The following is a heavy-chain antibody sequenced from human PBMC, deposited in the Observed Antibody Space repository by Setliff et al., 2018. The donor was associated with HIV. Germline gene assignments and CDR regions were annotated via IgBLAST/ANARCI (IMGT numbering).Heavy chain of an antibody. CDR2: IYYNGNT. J-gene: IGHJ6*03. CDR3: NIYYYYYMDV. Sequence: PSETLSLTCTVSGGAISSSYYYWGWIRQPPGKGLEWVGSIYYNGNTFYNQSLQSRVTISLDTSKNQFSLELRSVTAADTAVYYCNIYYYYYMDVWGKGATVTVSS. CDR1: GGAISSSYYY. V-gene: IGHV4-39*07.